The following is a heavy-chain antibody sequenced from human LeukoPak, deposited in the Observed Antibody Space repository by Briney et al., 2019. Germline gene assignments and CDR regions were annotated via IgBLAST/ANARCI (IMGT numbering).Heavy chain of an antibody. CDR1: GITLSNYG. D-gene: IGHD3-10*01. J-gene: IGHJ4*02. CDR2: VSDSGGRT. Sequence: QSGGSLRLSCAVSGITLSNYGMSWVRQAPGKGLEWVAGVSDSGGRTNYADSVKGRFTISRDNSKNTLYLQMNSLRAEDTAVYFCAKRGVVIRVILVGFHKEAYYFDSWGQGVVVNVSS. V-gene: IGHV3-23*01. CDR3: AKRGVVIRVILVGFHKEAYYFDS.